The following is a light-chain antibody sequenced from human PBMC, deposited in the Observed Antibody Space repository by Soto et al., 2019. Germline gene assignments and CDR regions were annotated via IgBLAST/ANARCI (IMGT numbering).Light chain of an antibody. CDR2: GAS. CDR3: QQYNNCPLT. CDR1: QSVSDT. V-gene: IGKV3-15*01. Sequence: EIVLTHSPATLSVSPWGRATLSCRASQSVSDTLAWYQQKPGQAPRLLIYGASTRAPGFPARFSGSGSGTDFTHTISSLQSEDFAVYYCQQYNNCPLTFGGGTKVDIK. J-gene: IGKJ4*01.